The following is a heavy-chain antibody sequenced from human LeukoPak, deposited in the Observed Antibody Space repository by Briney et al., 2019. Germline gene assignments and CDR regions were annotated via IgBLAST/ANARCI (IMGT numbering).Heavy chain of an antibody. CDR1: GGTFTIYA. J-gene: IGHJ6*02. CDR2: IIPILGIV. V-gene: IGHV1-69*04. CDR3: ARWGIVVVPAAMDYYYGMDV. Sequence: AVTVSFTPSGGTFTIYAISRVRQAPGQGLEWMGRIIPILGIVNYAQKFQGRVTINADKSTSTAYMELSSLRSEDTAVYYWARWGIVVVPAAMDYYYGMDVWGQGTTVTVSS. D-gene: IGHD2-2*01.